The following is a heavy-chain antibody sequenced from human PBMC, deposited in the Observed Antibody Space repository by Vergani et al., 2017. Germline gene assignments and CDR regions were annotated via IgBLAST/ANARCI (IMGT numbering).Heavy chain of an antibody. CDR1: GYTFTSYD. D-gene: IGHD4-17*01. CDR2: MNPNSGGT. Sequence: QVQLVQSGAEVKKPGASVKVSCKASGYTFTSYDINWVRQATGQGLEWMGWMNPNSGGTNYAQKFQGRGTMTRDTSISTAYMELSRLRADDTAVYYCSRELLMTTVTNDAFDIWGQGTMVTVSS. J-gene: IGHJ3*02. V-gene: IGHV1-2*02. CDR3: SRELLMTTVTNDAFDI.